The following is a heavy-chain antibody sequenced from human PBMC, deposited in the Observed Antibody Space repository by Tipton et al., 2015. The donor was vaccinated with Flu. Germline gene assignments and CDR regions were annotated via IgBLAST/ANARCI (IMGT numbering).Heavy chain of an antibody. CDR1: GYTFTGYY. V-gene: IGHV1-2*02. D-gene: IGHD6-19*01. J-gene: IGHJ6*02. Sequence: QLVQSGAEVKKPGASVKVSCKTSGYTFTGYYIHWVRQAPGQGLEWMGWINPTSGDTHYAQKFQGRVTMTRDTSISTAYMDLSSLTSDDTAVFYCARASGWYGQFYFGMNVWGQGTTVIVSS. CDR3: ARASGWYGQFYFGMNV. CDR2: INPTSGDT.